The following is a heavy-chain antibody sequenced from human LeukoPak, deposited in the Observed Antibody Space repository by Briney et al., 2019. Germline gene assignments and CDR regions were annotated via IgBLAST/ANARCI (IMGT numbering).Heavy chain of an antibody. D-gene: IGHD3-10*01. V-gene: IGHV4-34*01. CDR2: INHSGST. CDR1: GGSLSGYY. Sequence: SETLSLTCAVYGGSLSGYYWSWIRQPPGKGLEWIGDINHSGSTNYNPSLKSRVTISVDTSKNQFSLKLSSVTAADTAVYYCARGRLGYYGSGSYHKGFDPWGQGTLVTVSS. J-gene: IGHJ5*02. CDR3: ARGRLGYYGSGSYHKGFDP.